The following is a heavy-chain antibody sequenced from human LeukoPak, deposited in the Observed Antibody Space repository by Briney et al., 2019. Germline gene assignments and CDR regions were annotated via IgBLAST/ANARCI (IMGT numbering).Heavy chain of an antibody. CDR2: ISSSSSYI. V-gene: IGHV3-21*01. J-gene: IGHJ5*02. D-gene: IGHD5-12*01. Sequence: PGGSLRLSCAASGFTFSNYNMNWVRQAPGKGLEWVSSISSSSSYIYYAGSVKGRFAISRDNSKNSLYLQMNSLRAEDTAVYYCGSGIVATIATPGSWGQGTLVTVSS. CDR3: GSGIVATIATPGS. CDR1: GFTFSNYN.